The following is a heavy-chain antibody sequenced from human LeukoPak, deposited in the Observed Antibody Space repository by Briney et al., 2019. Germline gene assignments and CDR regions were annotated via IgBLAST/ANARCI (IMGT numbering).Heavy chain of an antibody. D-gene: IGHD6-13*01. CDR3: ARGGPYSSSWYNWFDP. V-gene: IGHV4-31*03. CDR2: IYYSGST. J-gene: IGHJ5*02. CDR1: GGSISSGGYY. Sequence: SETLSLTCTVSGGSISSGGYYWSWLRQHPGTGLEWIGYIYYSGSTYYNPPLKSRVTISVDTSKNQFSLKLSSVTAADTAVYYCARGGPYSSSWYNWFDPWGQGTLVTVSS.